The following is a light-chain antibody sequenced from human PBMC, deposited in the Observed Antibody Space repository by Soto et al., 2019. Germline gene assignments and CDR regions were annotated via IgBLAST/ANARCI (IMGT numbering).Light chain of an antibody. CDR2: RNN. V-gene: IGLV1-40*01. CDR3: QAYDSSLRGLV. J-gene: IGLJ2*01. CDR1: SSNIGAGYD. Sequence: QTVVTQPPSVSGAPGQRVTISCTGSSSNIGAGYDVHWYQQLPGTAPKLLIYRNNNRPSGVPDRFSGSKSGTSASLAITGLQAEDEADYYCQAYDSSLRGLVFGGGTKLTVL.